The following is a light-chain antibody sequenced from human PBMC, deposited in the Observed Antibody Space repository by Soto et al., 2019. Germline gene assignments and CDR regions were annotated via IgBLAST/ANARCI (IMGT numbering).Light chain of an antibody. CDR1: QSVSSSY. J-gene: IGKJ1*01. V-gene: IGKV3-20*01. CDR2: GAS. CDR3: HQYGSSPET. Sequence: ERVVARNVGTLCLSRGERATLSCRASQSVSSSYLAWYQQKPGQAPRLLIYGASSRATGIPDRFSGSGSGTDFTLTSSRLEPEDFAVYYCHQYGSSPETFAQGTKVDIK.